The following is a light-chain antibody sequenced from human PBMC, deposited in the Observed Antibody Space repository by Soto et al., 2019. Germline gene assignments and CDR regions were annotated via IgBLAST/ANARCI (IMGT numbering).Light chain of an antibody. CDR1: HSVSSR. V-gene: IGKV3-15*01. Sequence: EIVMTQSPATLSVSPGERATLSCRASHSVSSRLAWYQQKPGQAPRLLIYGASTRATGLPARFSGSGSGTEFTLTXSSLQSEDFAVYYCQHYTNWPLTFGGGTKVEIK. CDR2: GAS. J-gene: IGKJ4*01. CDR3: QHYTNWPLT.